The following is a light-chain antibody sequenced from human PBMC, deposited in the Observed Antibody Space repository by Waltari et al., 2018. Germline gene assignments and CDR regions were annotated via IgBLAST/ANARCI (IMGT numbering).Light chain of an antibody. Sequence: QSVLTQHPSASATPGPSVTISCSGSSSTVEINYVYWYQQLPGTAPKLLIYRYNPRPSGVPARVSGSTSGTSASLAISGLRSEDEADYYCATWDVSLRGWVFGGGTKLTVL. CDR2: RYN. CDR1: SSTVEINY. V-gene: IGLV1-47*01. J-gene: IGLJ3*02. CDR3: ATWDVSLRGWV.